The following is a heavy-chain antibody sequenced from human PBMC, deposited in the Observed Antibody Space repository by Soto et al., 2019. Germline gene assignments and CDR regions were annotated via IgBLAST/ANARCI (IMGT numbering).Heavy chain of an antibody. V-gene: IGHV3-30-3*01. CDR2: ISYDGSNK. Sequence: ESGGGVVQPGRSLRLSCAASGFTLSGYAMHWVRQAPGKGLEWVAAISYDGSNKYHAESVKGRFTISRDDSKNTVYLQMNSLRGDDTAVYYCARAPEGMDVWGQGTTVTVSS. CDR1: GFTLSGYA. CDR3: ARAPEGMDV. J-gene: IGHJ6*02.